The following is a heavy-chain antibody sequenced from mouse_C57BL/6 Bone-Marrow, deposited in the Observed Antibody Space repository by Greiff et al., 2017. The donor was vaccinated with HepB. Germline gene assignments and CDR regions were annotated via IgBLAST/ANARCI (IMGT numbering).Heavy chain of an antibody. CDR1: GFSLTSYA. CDR3: ARRSNYGWFYAMDY. D-gene: IGHD2-5*01. Sequence: QVQLQQSGPGLVAPSQSLSITCTVSGFSLTSYAISWVRQPPGKGLEWLGVIWTGGGTNYNSALKSRLSISKDNSKSHVFLKMNSLQTDDTARYYCARRSNYGWFYAMDYWGQGTSVTVSS. V-gene: IGHV2-9-1*01. J-gene: IGHJ4*01. CDR2: IWTGGGT.